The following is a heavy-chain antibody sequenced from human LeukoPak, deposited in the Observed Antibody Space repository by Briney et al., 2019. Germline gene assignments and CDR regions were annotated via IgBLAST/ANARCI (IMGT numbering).Heavy chain of an antibody. J-gene: IGHJ3*02. CDR3: SKDLESSPADAFNI. D-gene: IGHD6-13*01. CDR1: GFTFSSYG. Sequence: GGSLRLSCAASGFTFSSYGMHWVRQAPGKGLEWVAVIWYDGSNKYYADSVKGRFTISRDNSKNTLYLQMNTLRPEATPVYYSSKDLESSPADAFNIWGQGTMVTVSS. V-gene: IGHV3-33*06. CDR2: IWYDGSNK.